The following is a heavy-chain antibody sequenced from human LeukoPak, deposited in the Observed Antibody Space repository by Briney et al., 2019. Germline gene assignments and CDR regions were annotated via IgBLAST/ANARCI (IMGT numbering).Heavy chain of an antibody. CDR1: GGSISSYY. J-gene: IGHJ6*02. Sequence: SETLSLTCTVSGGSISSYYWSWIRQPPGKGLEWIGYIYYSGSTNYNPSLKSRVTISVDTSKNQFSLKLSSVTAADTAVYHCARTDTAMAYYYYGMDVWGQGTTVTVSS. V-gene: IGHV4-59*01. CDR3: ARTDTAMAYYYYGMDV. D-gene: IGHD5-18*01. CDR2: IYYSGST.